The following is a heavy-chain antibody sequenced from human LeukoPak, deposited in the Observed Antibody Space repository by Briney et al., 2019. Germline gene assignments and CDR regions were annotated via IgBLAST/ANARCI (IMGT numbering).Heavy chain of an antibody. V-gene: IGHV3-23*01. J-gene: IGHJ4*02. D-gene: IGHD6-6*01. Sequence: QPGGSLRLSCAASGFTFSSYAMSWVRQAPGKGLEWVSAISGRGGSTYYADSVKGRFTISRDNSKSTLYLQVNSLRAEDTAVYYCASDYTSSSLGFFDCWGQGTLVTVSS. CDR1: GFTFSSYA. CDR3: ASDYTSSSLGFFDC. CDR2: ISGRGGST.